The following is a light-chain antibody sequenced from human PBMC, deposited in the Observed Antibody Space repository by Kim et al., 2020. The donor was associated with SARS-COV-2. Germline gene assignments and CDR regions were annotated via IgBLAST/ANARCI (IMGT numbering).Light chain of an antibody. CDR1: TSAGGAYNH. CDR2: EVS. CDR3: SSYSDSISYV. Sequence: GQSVTISCIGTTSAGGAYNHVSWYRQHPGKAPQFIIYEVSNRPSGVPERFSGSKSGNTASLTVSGLHAEDEADYYCSSYSDSISYVFVTGTKVTVL. V-gene: IGLV2-8*01. J-gene: IGLJ1*01.